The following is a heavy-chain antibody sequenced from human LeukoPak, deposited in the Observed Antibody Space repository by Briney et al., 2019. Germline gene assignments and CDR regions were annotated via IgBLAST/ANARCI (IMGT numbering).Heavy chain of an antibody. V-gene: IGHV4-34*01. CDR2: INHSGST. CDR1: GGSFSGYY. Sequence: SETLSLTCAVYGGSFSGYYWSWIRQPPGEGLEWIGEINHSGSTNYNPSLKSRVTISVGTSKNQFSLKLSSVTAADTAVYYCARGNRSPYYYGSGSYYYFDYWGQGTLVTVSS. CDR3: ARGNRSPYYYGSGSYYYFDY. D-gene: IGHD3-10*01. J-gene: IGHJ4*02.